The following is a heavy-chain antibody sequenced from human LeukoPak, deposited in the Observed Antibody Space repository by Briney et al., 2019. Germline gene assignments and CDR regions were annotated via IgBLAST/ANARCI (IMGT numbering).Heavy chain of an antibody. Sequence: GGSLRLSCAASGFTFSSYAMSWVRQAPGKGLEWVSAISGSGGGTYYADSVKGRFTISRDNSKNTLYLQMNSLRAEDTAVYYCAKDRQYQLKIDYWGQGTLVTVSS. CDR2: ISGSGGGT. CDR1: GFTFSSYA. J-gene: IGHJ4*02. D-gene: IGHD2-2*01. V-gene: IGHV3-23*01. CDR3: AKDRQYQLKIDY.